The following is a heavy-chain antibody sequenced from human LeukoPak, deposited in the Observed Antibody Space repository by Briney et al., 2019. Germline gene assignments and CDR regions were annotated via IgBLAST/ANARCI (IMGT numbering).Heavy chain of an antibody. V-gene: IGHV3-30*02. D-gene: IGHD6-13*01. CDR3: YNSGWSGFDY. CDR2: IRYDGSNK. J-gene: IGHJ4*02. CDR1: GFTFSSYG. Sequence: PGGSLRLSCAASGFTFSSYGMHWVRQAPGKGLEWVAFIRYDGSNKYYADSVKGRFTNSRDNSKNTLYLQMNSLRAEDTAVYYCYNSGWSGFDYWGQGTLVTVSS.